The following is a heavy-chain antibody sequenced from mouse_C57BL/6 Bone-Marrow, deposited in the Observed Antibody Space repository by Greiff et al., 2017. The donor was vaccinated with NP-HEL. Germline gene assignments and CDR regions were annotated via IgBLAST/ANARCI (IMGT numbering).Heavy chain of an antibody. J-gene: IGHJ1*03. V-gene: IGHV1-47*01. CDR2: FHPYNDDT. CDR3: ARRDTTVVATRYFDV. Sequence: QVQLQQSGAELVKPGASVKMSCKASGYTFTTYPIEWMKQNHGKSLEWIGNFHPYNDDTKYNEKFKGKATLTVEKSSSTVYLELSRLTSEDTAVYYCARRDTTVVATRYFDVWGTGTTVTVSS. CDR1: GYTFTTYP. D-gene: IGHD1-1*01.